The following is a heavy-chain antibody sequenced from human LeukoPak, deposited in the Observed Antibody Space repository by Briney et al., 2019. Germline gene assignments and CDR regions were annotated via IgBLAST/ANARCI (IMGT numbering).Heavy chain of an antibody. CDR2: INHSGST. J-gene: IGHJ4*02. CDR3: ARRSWLQADY. D-gene: IGHD5-12*01. V-gene: IGHV4-34*01. CDR1: GGSFSGYY. Sequence: SETLSLTCAVYGGSFSGYYWSWIRQPPGKGLEWIGEINHSGSTNYNPSLKSRVTISVDTSRNQFSLKLSSVTAADTAVYYCARRSWLQADYWGQGTLVTVSS.